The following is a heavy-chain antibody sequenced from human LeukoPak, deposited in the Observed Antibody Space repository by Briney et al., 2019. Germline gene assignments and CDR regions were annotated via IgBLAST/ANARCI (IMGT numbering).Heavy chain of an antibody. CDR2: ISSRGSAI. V-gene: IGHV3-48*03. J-gene: IGHJ4*02. CDR3: AKDREGTIADYFDY. Sequence: GGSLRLSCAASGFTFSSYEMNWVRQAPGKGLEWVSYISSRGSAIYYADSVKGRFTISRDNAKNSLYLQMNSLRGEDTAVYYCAKDREGTIADYFDYWGQGTLVTVSS. CDR1: GFTFSSYE. D-gene: IGHD1-7*01.